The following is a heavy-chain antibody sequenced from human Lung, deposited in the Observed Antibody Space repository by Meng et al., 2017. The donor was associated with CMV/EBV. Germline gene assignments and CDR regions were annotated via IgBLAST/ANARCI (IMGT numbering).Heavy chain of an antibody. Sequence: QVRLVQSGAEVKKTGASVKVSCKASGYTFIDYYMHWVRQAPGQGPESVEWINPKSGGTHYAQSFQGRVTITRDTSINTVYVEISSLKSDDTAVYYCTSAPGDYWGQGTLVTVSS. J-gene: IGHJ4*03. V-gene: IGHV1-2*02. CDR2: INPKSGGT. CDR1: GYTFIDYY. D-gene: IGHD1-14*01. CDR3: TSAPGDY.